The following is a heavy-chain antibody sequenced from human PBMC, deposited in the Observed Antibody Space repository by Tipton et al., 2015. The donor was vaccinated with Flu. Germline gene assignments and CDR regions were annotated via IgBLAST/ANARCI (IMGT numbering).Heavy chain of an antibody. D-gene: IGHD3-22*01. CDR3: ARGTRSDDSSGYYPRYFDY. J-gene: IGHJ4*02. V-gene: IGHV4-61*02. CDR2: IYTSGST. CDR1: GGSISSGSYY. Sequence: TLSLTCTVSGGSISSGSYYWSWIRQPAGKGLEWIGRIYTSGSTNYNPSLKSRVTISVDTSKNQFSLKPSSVTAADTAVYYCARGTRSDDSSGYYPRYFDYWGQGTLVTVSS.